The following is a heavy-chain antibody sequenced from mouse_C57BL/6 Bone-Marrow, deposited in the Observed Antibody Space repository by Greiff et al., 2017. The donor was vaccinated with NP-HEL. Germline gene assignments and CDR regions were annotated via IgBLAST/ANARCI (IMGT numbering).Heavy chain of an antibody. J-gene: IGHJ4*01. Sequence: VQLVESGPELVKPGASVKLSCKASGYTFTSYDINWVKQRPGQGLEWIGWIYPRDGSTKYNEKFKGKATLTVDTSSSTAYMELHSLTSEDSAVYFCARMGYGDAMDYWGQGTSVTVSS. D-gene: IGHD1-1*01. CDR2: IYPRDGST. V-gene: IGHV1-85*01. CDR1: GYTFTSYD. CDR3: ARMGYGDAMDY.